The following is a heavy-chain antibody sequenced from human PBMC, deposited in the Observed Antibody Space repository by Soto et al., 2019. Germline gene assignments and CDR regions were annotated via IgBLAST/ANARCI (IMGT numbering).Heavy chain of an antibody. CDR1: GFTFRDYA. Sequence: PGGSLRLSCAASGFTFRDYAMSWVRQAPGRGLEWVSGVSNSGSSTYYADSVKGRFTISRDNSKNTLYLQMNSLRAEDTAVYYCARDGDVNTGFGKDYWGQGTLVTVSS. V-gene: IGHV3-23*01. CDR2: VSNSGSST. CDR3: ARDGDVNTGFGKDY. D-gene: IGHD3-16*01. J-gene: IGHJ4*02.